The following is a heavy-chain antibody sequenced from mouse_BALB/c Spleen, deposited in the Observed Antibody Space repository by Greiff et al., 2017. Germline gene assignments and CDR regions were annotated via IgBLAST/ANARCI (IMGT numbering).Heavy chain of an antibody. Sequence: DVMLVESGGDLVKPGGSLKLSCAASGFTFSSYGMSWVRQTPDKRLEWVATISSGGSYTYYPDSVKGRFTISRDNAKNTLYLQMSSLKSEDTAMYYCARDLLYGSSPYYAMDYWGQGTSVTVSS. V-gene: IGHV5-6*02. CDR2: ISSGGSYT. D-gene: IGHD1-1*01. J-gene: IGHJ4*01. CDR1: GFTFSSYG. CDR3: ARDLLYGSSPYYAMDY.